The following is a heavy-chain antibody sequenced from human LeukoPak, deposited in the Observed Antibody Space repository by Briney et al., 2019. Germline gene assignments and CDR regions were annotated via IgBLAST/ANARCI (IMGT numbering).Heavy chain of an antibody. CDR3: ARSITIFGVTMFDP. D-gene: IGHD3-3*01. CDR2: IYYSGST. V-gene: IGHV4-59*01. Sequence: SETLSLTCTVSGGSISSYYWSWIRQPPGKGLEWIGYIYYSGSTNYNPSLKSRVTISVDTSKNQFSLKLSSVTAADTAVYYCARSITIFGVTMFDPWGQGTLVTVSS. CDR1: GGSISSYY. J-gene: IGHJ5*02.